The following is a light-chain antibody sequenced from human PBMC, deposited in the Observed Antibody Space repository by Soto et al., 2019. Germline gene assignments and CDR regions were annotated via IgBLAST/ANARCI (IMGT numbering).Light chain of an antibody. CDR1: SSDVGGYDY. V-gene: IGLV2-14*01. J-gene: IGLJ2*01. CDR2: NVN. CDR3: SSYSSSGSLVNVV. Sequence: QSALTQPASVSGSPGQSITMSCTGTSSDVGGYDYVSWYQQHPDKAPQLIIYNVNNRPSGVSDRFSASKSGNTASLTISGLQAEDEADYYCSSYSSSGSLVNVVFGGGTKVTVL.